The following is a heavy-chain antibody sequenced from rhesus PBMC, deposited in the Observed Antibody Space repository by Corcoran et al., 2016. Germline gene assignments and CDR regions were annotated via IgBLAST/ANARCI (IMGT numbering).Heavy chain of an antibody. Sequence: QLQLQESGPGLVKPSETLSVTCAVSGGSISSSYWSWIRQAPGKGLEWIGYNDGRDSTTNYNPSLTMRVTLSVDTSQNQLSLKLSSVTAADTAVYYCSSDLGGGLDSWGQGVLVTVSP. D-gene: IGHD3-3*01. CDR1: GGSISSSY. CDR2: NDGRDSTT. V-gene: IGHV4-169*02. CDR3: SSDLGGGLDS. J-gene: IGHJ4*01.